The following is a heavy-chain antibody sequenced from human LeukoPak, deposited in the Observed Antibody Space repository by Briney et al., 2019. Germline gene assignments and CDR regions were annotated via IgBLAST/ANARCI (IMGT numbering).Heavy chain of an antibody. Sequence: GGSLRLSCAASGFTFSSYAMHWVRQAPGKGLEWVAVISYDGSSKYYADSVKGRFTISRDNSKNTLYLQMNSLRAEDTAVYYCAREGEGTVYFDYWGQGTLVTVSS. CDR1: GFTFSSYA. CDR2: ISYDGSSK. V-gene: IGHV3-30-3*01. J-gene: IGHJ4*02. D-gene: IGHD3-10*01. CDR3: AREGEGTVYFDY.